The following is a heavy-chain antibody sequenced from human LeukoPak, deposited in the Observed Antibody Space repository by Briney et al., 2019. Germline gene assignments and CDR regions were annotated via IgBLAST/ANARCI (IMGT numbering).Heavy chain of an antibody. D-gene: IGHD2-2*01. Sequence: ASVKVSCKASGGTFSSYAISWVRQAPGRGLEWMGGIIPIFGTANYAQKFQGRVTITADESTSTAYMELSSLRSEDTAVYYCARDPLGYQLLSGWFDPWGQGTLVTVSS. J-gene: IGHJ5*02. CDR1: GGTFSSYA. CDR2: IIPIFGTA. V-gene: IGHV1-69*01. CDR3: ARDPLGYQLLSGWFDP.